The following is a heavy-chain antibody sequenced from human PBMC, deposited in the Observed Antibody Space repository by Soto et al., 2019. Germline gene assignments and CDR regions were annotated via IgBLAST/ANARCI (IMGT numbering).Heavy chain of an antibody. J-gene: IGHJ4*02. CDR2: ITGGGGDT. CDR1: GFTFSNYA. Sequence: GGSLRLSCAASGFTFSNYAMGWVRQAPGKGLEWFSAITGGGGDTYYADSVKGRFTISRDNSNSALFLQMNSLGAEDTAVYYCAKGSSSSRPYYFDYWAQGNLVTVSS. D-gene: IGHD2-2*01. V-gene: IGHV3-23*01. CDR3: AKGSSSSRPYYFDY.